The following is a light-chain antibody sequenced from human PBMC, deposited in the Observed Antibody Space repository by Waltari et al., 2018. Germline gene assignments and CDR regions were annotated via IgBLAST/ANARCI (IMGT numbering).Light chain of an antibody. CDR1: SGDVGSY. CDR3: STYAGNDKLV. J-gene: IGLJ3*02. Sequence: QSALTQPPSASGSPGQSVTISCTATSGDVGSYVSWYQQHPGRAPKVLIFEVTKRPSGVPHRFSASGSGNTASLTGSGLQAEDEADYYCSTYAGNDKLVFGGGTKLTVL. V-gene: IGLV2-8*01. CDR2: EVT.